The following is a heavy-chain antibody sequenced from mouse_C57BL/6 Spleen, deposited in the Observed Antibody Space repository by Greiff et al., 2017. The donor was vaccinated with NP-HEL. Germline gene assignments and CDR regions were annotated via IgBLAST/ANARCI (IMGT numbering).Heavy chain of an antibody. CDR2: IDPANGTT. CDR3: ALSNWDGYFDV. J-gene: IGHJ1*03. V-gene: IGHV14-3*01. CDR1: GFNINNTY. Sequence: EVQLQQSVAELVRPGASVKLSCTASGFNINNTYMPWVKQRPEQGLEWIGRIDPANGTTKYAPKFQGKATITADTSSNTAYLQLSSLTSEDTAIYYCALSNWDGYFDVWGTGTTVTVSS. D-gene: IGHD4-1*01.